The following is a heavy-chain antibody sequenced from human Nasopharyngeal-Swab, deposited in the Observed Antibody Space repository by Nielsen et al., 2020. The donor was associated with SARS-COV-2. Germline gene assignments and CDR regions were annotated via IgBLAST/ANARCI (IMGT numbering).Heavy chain of an antibody. Sequence: ASVKVSCKTSGYTFTGYYIQWVRQAPGQGLEWMGRLDPNSGATKSAQRFQGRVTMTSDTSISTAYMDLSSLTSDDTALYYCAREHPTTRASDYWGQGTLVTVSS. CDR3: AREHPTTRASDY. J-gene: IGHJ4*02. CDR2: LDPNSGAT. V-gene: IGHV1-2*06. CDR1: GYTFTGYY. D-gene: IGHD4-11*01.